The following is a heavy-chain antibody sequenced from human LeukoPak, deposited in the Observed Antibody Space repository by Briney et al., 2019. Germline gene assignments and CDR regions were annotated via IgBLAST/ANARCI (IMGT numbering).Heavy chain of an antibody. V-gene: IGHV1-18*01. D-gene: IGHD2-15*01. J-gene: IGHJ3*02. CDR1: GYTFTSYG. CDR3: ARGVYCSGGSCYGLGAFDI. CDR2: LSAYSGNT. Sequence: APVKVSCKASGYTFTSYGISWVRQAPGKGLEWMGWLSAYSGNTNYAQKLQGRVPMTRDTSMSTAYMELSSLRSEDTAVYYCARGVYCSGGSCYGLGAFDIWGQGTMVTVSS.